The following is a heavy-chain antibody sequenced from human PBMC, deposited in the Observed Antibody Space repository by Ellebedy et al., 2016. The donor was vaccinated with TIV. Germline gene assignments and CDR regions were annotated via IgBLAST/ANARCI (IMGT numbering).Heavy chain of an antibody. Sequence: GESLKISXAASGFTFDNYGFNWVRQAPGKGLEWVAYIGTRSTSIYYADSVKGRFTISRDNAKSSLYLQMSSLRDEDTAVYYCARVLDTVGDDAFDFWGQGTMVTVSS. V-gene: IGHV3-48*02. J-gene: IGHJ3*01. CDR2: IGTRSTSI. CDR1: GFTFDNYG. CDR3: ARVLDTVGDDAFDF. D-gene: IGHD1-26*01.